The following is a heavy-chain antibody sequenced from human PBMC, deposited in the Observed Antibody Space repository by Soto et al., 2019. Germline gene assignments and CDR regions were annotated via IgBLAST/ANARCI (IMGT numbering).Heavy chain of an antibody. CDR1: GGSISNHY. Sequence: QVQLQESGPGLVKPSETLSLTCSVSGGSISNHYWSWIRQPPGKVLEWIGYIYYNGNTNYNPSLKSRVTMSVATSRNAIYLKLTTVTAADTAVYYCTRANWYSEYWGQGTLVTVSS. CDR3: TRANWYSEY. J-gene: IGHJ4*02. V-gene: IGHV4-59*11. D-gene: IGHD7-27*01. CDR2: IYYNGNT.